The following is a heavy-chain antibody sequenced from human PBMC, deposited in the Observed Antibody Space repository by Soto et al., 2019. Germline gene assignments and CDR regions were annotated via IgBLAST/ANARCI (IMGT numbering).Heavy chain of an antibody. CDR3: ARGSSFRGDFDI. CDR2: IYHAGSP. J-gene: IGHJ3*02. CDR1: GGSVISSSW. Sequence: LSLTCGVSGGSVISSSWWTWLRQSPGKGLEWIGEIYHAGSPNYNPSFQSRVIISLDKSKNNFSLRLTSVTAADAAIYYCARGSSFRGDFDIWGQGTTVTVSS. V-gene: IGHV4-4*02. D-gene: IGHD2-21*01.